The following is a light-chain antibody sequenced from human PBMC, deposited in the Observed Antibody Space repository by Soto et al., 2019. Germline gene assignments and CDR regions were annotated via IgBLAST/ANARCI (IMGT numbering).Light chain of an antibody. Sequence: AIRMTQSASSFSASTGDRVTITCRASQGISSYLAWYQQKPGKAPKLLIYAASTLQSGVPSRFSGSGSGTDFTLTISCLQSEAFATYYCQQYYSYPRITFGQGTRLEIK. V-gene: IGKV1-8*01. J-gene: IGKJ5*01. CDR3: QQYYSYPRIT. CDR2: AAS. CDR1: QGISSY.